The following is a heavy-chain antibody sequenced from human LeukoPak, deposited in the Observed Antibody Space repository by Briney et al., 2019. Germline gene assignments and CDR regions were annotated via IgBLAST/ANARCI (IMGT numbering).Heavy chain of an antibody. J-gene: IGHJ5*02. CDR3: ARGGRITTVVGYNYFDP. CDR1: DGSISSSSYY. D-gene: IGHD1-20*01. Sequence: PSETLSLTCTVSDGSISSSSYYWGWIRQPPGKGLEWIGSILYSGSTYYNPSLKSRVSISIDTSKNQFSLKLSSVTAADTALYYCARGGRITTVVGYNYFDPWGQGTLVTVSS. V-gene: IGHV4-39*07. CDR2: ILYSGST.